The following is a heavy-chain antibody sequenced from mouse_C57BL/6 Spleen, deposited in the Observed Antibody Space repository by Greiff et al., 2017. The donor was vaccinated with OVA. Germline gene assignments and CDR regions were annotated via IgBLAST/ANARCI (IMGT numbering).Heavy chain of an antibody. CDR1: GYTFTSYW. J-gene: IGHJ4*01. CDR3: ARIVTTVVADYAMDY. V-gene: IGHV1-61*01. Sequence: QVQLQQSGAELVRPGSSVKLSCKASGYTFTSYWMDWVKQRPGQGLEWIGNIYPSDSETHYNQKFKDKATLTVDKSSSTAYMQLSSLTSEDSAVYYCARIVTTVVADYAMDYWGQGTSVTVSS. CDR2: IYPSDSET. D-gene: IGHD1-1*01.